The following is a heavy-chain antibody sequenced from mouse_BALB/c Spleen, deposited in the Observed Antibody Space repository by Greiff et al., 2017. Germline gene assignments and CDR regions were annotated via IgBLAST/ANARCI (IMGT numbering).Heavy chain of an antibody. CDR3: ARDNYYGYDYYAMDY. CDR1: GFTFSSYA. Sequence: DVKLVESGGGLVKPGGSLKLSCAASGFTFSSYAMSWVRQSPEKRLEWVAEISSGGSYTYYPDTVTGRFTISRDNAKNTLYLEMSSLRSEDTAMYYCARDNYYGYDYYAMDYWGQGTSVTVSS. V-gene: IGHV5-9-4*01. J-gene: IGHJ4*01. D-gene: IGHD2-2*01. CDR2: ISSGGSYT.